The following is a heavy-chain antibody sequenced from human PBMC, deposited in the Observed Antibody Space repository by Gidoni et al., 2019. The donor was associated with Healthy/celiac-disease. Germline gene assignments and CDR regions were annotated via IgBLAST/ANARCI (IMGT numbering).Heavy chain of an antibody. J-gene: IGHJ6*02. CDR2: IYYSGST. V-gene: IGHV4-61*01. CDR1: GGSVSSGSYH. CDR3: ARGEALCGGDCYFLPRWYYYGMDV. Sequence: QVQLQESGPGLVQPSETLSLTCTGSGGSVSSGSYHWCWIRQPPGKGLAWIGYIYYSGSTNYNPSLKSRVTISVDTSKNQFSLKLSSVTAADTAVYYCARGEALCGGDCYFLPRWYYYGMDVWGQGTTVTVSS. D-gene: IGHD2-21*02.